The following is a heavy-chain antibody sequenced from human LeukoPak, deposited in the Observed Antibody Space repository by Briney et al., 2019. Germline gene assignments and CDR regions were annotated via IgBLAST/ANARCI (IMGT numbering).Heavy chain of an antibody. D-gene: IGHD5-18*01. Sequence: GGSLRLSCAASGFTFSSYWTSWVRQAPGKGLEWVANIKQDGSEKYYVDSVKGRFTISRDNAKNSLYLQMNSLRAEDTAVYYCAREGGYSYGEYYYYYYGMDVWGQGTTVTVSS. CDR1: GFTFSSYW. CDR2: IKQDGSEK. J-gene: IGHJ6*02. V-gene: IGHV3-7*01. CDR3: AREGGYSYGEYYYYYYGMDV.